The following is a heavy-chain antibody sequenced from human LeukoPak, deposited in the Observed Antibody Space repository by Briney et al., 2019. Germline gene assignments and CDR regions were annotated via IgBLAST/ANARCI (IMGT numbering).Heavy chain of an antibody. Sequence: PGGSLRLSCAASGFTFSSYTMNWVRQAPGKGLEWVSYISSSSSSIYYADSVKGRFTISRGNAKNSLYLQMNSLRDEDTAVYYCARGAVAGGYCTNGVCSYNWFDPWGQGTLVTVSS. CDR3: ARGAVAGGYCTNGVCSYNWFDP. CDR2: ISSSSSSI. CDR1: GFTFSSYT. D-gene: IGHD2-8*01. J-gene: IGHJ5*02. V-gene: IGHV3-48*02.